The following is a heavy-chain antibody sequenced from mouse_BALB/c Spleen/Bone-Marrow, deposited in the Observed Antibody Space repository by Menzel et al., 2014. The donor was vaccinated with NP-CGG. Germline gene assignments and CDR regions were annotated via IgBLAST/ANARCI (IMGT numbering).Heavy chain of an antibody. CDR3: ASYDYGYYFDY. CDR1: GFNIKDTY. V-gene: IGHV14-3*02. D-gene: IGHD2-4*01. Sequence: VQLQQSGAELVKPGASVKLSRTTSGFNIKDTYMHWVKLRPEQGLEWIGRIVPANGNTKYAPKFQGRATITADTSSNTAYLQLSSLTSEDTAVYFCASYDYGYYFDYWGQGTTLTVSS. J-gene: IGHJ2*01. CDR2: IVPANGNT.